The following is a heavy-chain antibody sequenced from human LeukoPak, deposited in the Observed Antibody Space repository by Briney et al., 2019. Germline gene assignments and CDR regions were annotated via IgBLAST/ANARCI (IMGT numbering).Heavy chain of an antibody. J-gene: IGHJ4*02. V-gene: IGHV4-59*08. CDR2: IYYSGST. D-gene: IGHD3-22*01. Sequence: SETLSLTCTVSGGSISSYYWSWIRQPPGKGLEWIGYIYYSGSTNYNPPLKSRVTISVDTSKNQFSLKLSSVTAADTAVYYCGSHPKYYYDSSGYCWGQGTLVTVSS. CDR3: GSHPKYYYDSSGYC. CDR1: GGSISSYY.